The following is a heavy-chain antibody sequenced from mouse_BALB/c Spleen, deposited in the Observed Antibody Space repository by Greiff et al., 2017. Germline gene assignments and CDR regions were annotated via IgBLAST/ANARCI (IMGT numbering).Heavy chain of an antibody. CDR3: ARHGRTDY. Sequence: EVKLMESGGDLVKPGGSLKLSCAASGFTFSSYGMSWVRQTPDKRLEWVATISSGGSYTYYPDSVKGRFTISRDNAKNTLYLQMSSLKSEDTAMYYCARHGRTDYWGQGTSVTVSS. CDR2: ISSGGSYT. J-gene: IGHJ4*01. CDR1: GFTFSSYG. V-gene: IGHV5-6*01.